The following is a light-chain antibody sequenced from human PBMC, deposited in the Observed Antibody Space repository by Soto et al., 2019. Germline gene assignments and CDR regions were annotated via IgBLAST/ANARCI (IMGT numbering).Light chain of an antibody. CDR1: QSVNSSY. J-gene: IGKJ1*01. Sequence: EIVLTQSPGTLSLSPGERATLSCRASQSVNSSYLAWYQQKPGQAPRLLIYGASSRATGVTDRFSGSGSGTDFTVTISRLEPEDFEVYYCQQSEAFGQGTKVEIK. CDR3: QQSEA. CDR2: GAS. V-gene: IGKV3-20*01.